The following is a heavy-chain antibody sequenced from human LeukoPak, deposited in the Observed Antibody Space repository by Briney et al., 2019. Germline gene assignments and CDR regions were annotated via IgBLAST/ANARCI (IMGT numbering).Heavy chain of an antibody. J-gene: IGHJ6*02. CDR3: AKDSLFFSSGSLHYYYGMDV. D-gene: IGHD3-10*01. CDR1: GFPFRSHW. CDR2: ISTDGTTT. V-gene: IGHV3-74*01. Sequence: PGGSLRLSCAASGFPFRSHWMHWVRQVPGKGLVWVSHISTDGTTTNYADSVKGRFTISRDNSKNTLYLQMNSLRAEDTAVYYCAKDSLFFSSGSLHYYYGMDVWGQGTTVTVSS.